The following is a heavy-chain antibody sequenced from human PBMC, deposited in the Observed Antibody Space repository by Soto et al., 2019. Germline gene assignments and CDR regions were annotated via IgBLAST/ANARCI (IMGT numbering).Heavy chain of an antibody. D-gene: IGHD6-13*01. V-gene: IGHV3-53*01. CDR3: ARDPRSSWPYYYYYGMDV. J-gene: IGHJ6*02. CDR1: GFTVSSNY. CDR2: IYSGGST. Sequence: WGSLRLSCAASGFTVSSNYMSWVRQAPGKGLERVSVIYSGGSTYYADSVKGRFTISRDNSKNTLYLQMNSLRAEDTAVYYCARDPRSSWPYYYYYGMDVWGQGTTVTVSS.